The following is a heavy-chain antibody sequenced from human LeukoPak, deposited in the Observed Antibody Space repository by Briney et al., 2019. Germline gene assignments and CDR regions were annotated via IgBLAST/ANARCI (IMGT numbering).Heavy chain of an antibody. CDR1: GGTFSSYT. Sequence: ASVKVSCKASGGTFSSYTISWVRQAPGQGLEWMGRIIPILGIANYAQKFQGRVTITADKSTSTAYMELSSLRSDDTAVYYCARDWPNDITGAWGQGTLVTVSS. V-gene: IGHV1-69*04. CDR2: IIPILGIA. CDR3: ARDWPNDITGA. D-gene: IGHD3-22*01. J-gene: IGHJ4*02.